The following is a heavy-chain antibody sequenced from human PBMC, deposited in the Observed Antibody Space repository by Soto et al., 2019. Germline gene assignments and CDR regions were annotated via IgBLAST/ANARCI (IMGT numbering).Heavy chain of an antibody. CDR2: ISAYNGNT. J-gene: IGHJ4*02. CDR1: GYTFTNFG. CDR3: AGGGTPIDY. D-gene: IGHD3-16*01. V-gene: IGHV1-18*01. Sequence: QVQLVQSGAEVKKPGASVKVSCKASGYTFTNFGISWVRQAPGQGLEWMGWISAYNGNTKYGQNFQGRVTMTPDTATSTDYMELRSLRSDDTAVYYCAGGGTPIDYWGQGTLVTVSS.